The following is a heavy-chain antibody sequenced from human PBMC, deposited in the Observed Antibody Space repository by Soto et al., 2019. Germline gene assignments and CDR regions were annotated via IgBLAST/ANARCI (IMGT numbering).Heavy chain of an antibody. CDR2: IYYSGST. V-gene: IGHV4-59*08. J-gene: IGHJ4*02. CDR1: GGSISSYY. D-gene: IGHD3-10*01. Sequence: SSETLSLTCAVSGGSISSYYWSWIRQPPGKGLEWIGYIYYSGSTNYHPSLNSRVTISVDTSKNQFSLRLSSVTAADTAVYYCARLKDASGSPRRHIDYWGQGILVTVSS. CDR3: ARLKDASGSPRRHIDY.